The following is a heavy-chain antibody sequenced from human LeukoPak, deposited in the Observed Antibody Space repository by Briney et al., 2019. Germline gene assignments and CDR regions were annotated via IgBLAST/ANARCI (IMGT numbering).Heavy chain of an antibody. J-gene: IGHJ5*02. CDR2: IYYSGST. CDR1: GGSISSSSYY. D-gene: IGHD2-21*01. CDR3: ARLIPSGKVSRRNWFDP. Sequence: SETLSLTCTVSGGSISSSSYYWGWIRQPPGKGLEWIGSIYYSGSTYYNPSLKSRVTISVDTSKNQFSLKLSSVTAADTAVYYCARLIPSGKVSRRNWFDPWGQGTLVTVSS. V-gene: IGHV4-39*01.